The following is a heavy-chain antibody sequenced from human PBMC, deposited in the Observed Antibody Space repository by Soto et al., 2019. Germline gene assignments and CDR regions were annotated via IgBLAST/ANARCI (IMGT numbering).Heavy chain of an antibody. V-gene: IGHV1-69*01. Sequence: SVKVSCKASGGTFSSYAISWVRQAPGQRLEWMGGIIPIFGTANYAQKFQGRVTITADESTSTAYMELSSLRSEDTAVYYCVRAQIQLWPTEGYYFDYWGQGTLVTVSS. CDR3: VRAQIQLWPTEGYYFDY. CDR1: GGTFSSYA. J-gene: IGHJ4*02. CDR2: IIPIFGTA. D-gene: IGHD5-18*01.